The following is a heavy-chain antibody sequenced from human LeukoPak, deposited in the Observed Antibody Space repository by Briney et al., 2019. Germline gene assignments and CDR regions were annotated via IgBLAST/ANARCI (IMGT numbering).Heavy chain of an antibody. CDR3: EKLSWKEVLSDDFDY. CDR1: LFTPIIFT. V-gene: IGHV3-23*01. Sequence: RGSPRLSSAYSLFTPIIFTMSCVPASPQRRLWRASSICGSGGDKYNEDSVRGRFTISRDNYKTTLYLQMNSLRVEDTAIYYCEKLSWKEVLSDDFDYWGQGTLVTVSS. D-gene: IGHD3-16*02. J-gene: IGHJ4*02. CDR2: ICGSGGDK.